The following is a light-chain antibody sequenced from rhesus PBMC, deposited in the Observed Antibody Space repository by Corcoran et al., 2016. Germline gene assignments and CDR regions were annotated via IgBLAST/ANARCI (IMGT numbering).Light chain of an antibody. CDR2: EAS. Sequence: DIQMTQSPSSLSVSVGDRVTITCRASQDISNDLAWYQQKPGETPKVLIYEASTLHRGIPSRFSGNGSGTGFTLTIRSLQSEDFATYYCQHYYYTPYSFGQGTKVEIK. V-gene: IGKV1-25*01. J-gene: IGKJ2*01. CDR3: QHYYYTPYS. CDR1: QDISND.